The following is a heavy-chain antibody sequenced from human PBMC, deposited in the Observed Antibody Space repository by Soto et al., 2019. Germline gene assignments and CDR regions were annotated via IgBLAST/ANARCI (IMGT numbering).Heavy chain of an antibody. J-gene: IGHJ6*02. D-gene: IGHD5-12*01. CDR2: ISYDGSNK. CDR1: GFTFSSYG. Sequence: GGSLRLSCAASGFTFSSYGMHWVRQAPGKGLEWVAVISYDGSNKYYADSVKGRFTISRDNSKNTLYLQMNSLRAEDTAVYYCAKDLSNVDIVATISGRTEYYYYGMDVWGQGTTVTVSS. CDR3: AKDLSNVDIVATISGRTEYYYYGMDV. V-gene: IGHV3-30*18.